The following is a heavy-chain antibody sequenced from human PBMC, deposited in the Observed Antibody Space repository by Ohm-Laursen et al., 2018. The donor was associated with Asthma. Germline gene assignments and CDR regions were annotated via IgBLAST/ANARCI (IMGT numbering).Heavy chain of an antibody. D-gene: IGHD7-27*01. V-gene: IGHV3-23*01. CDR3: ATFNWGSRGFDF. CDR1: GFTFSDYA. CDR2: ISAGGDTT. Sequence: SLRLSCTASGFTFSDYALTWVRQAPGQGLEWLSCISAGGDTTYYADSVKGRFTISRDNSKNTLYLQMNSLRAADTAVYYCATFNWGSRGFDFWGQGALVTVSS. J-gene: IGHJ4*02.